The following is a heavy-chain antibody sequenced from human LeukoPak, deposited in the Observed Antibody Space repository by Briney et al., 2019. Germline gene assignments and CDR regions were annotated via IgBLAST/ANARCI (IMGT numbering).Heavy chain of an antibody. V-gene: IGHV1-2*02. Sequence: ASVKVSCKASGYTFTAYYIHWVRQAPGQGLEWMGWINPNSGGTNYAQKFQGRATMTRDTSSSTAYMELSRLRSDDTAVYYCARDHSYYDSGSYSNVDYWGQGTLVTVSS. J-gene: IGHJ4*02. CDR3: ARDHSYYDSGSYSNVDY. CDR1: GYTFTAYY. D-gene: IGHD3-10*01. CDR2: INPNSGGT.